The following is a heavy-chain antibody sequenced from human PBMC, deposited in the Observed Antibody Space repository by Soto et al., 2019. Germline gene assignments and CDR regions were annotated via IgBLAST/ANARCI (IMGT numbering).Heavy chain of an antibody. CDR2: INPKSGGT. J-gene: IGHJ6*02. CDR1: EYTFAGYY. D-gene: IGHD2-15*01. Sequence: ASVKVSCKSSEYTFAGYYMHWVRQAPGQGPEWMGWINPKSGGTNYAQKFQGWVTMTRDTSIRTAYMELRRLKSDDTAVYYCARGGGYCSGGTCYLYGMDVWGRGTTVTVSS. CDR3: ARGGGYCSGGTCYLYGMDV. V-gene: IGHV1-2*04.